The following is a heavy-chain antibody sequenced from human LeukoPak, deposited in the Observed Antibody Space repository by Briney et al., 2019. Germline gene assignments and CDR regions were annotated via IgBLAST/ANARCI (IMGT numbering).Heavy chain of an antibody. J-gene: IGHJ4*02. D-gene: IGHD3-10*01. CDR3: AIDRRDLYRKDLWFEEFDY. CDR1: GFTFSSYA. Sequence: GGSLRLSCAASGFTFSSYAMHWVRQAPGKGLEWVAVISYDGSNKYYADSVKGRFTISRDNSKNTLYLQMNSLRAEDTAVYYCAIDRRDLYRKDLWFEEFDYWGQGTLVTVSS. CDR2: ISYDGSNK. V-gene: IGHV3-30*04.